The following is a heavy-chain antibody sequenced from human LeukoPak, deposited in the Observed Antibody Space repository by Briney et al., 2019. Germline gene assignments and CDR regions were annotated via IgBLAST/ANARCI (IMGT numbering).Heavy chain of an antibody. Sequence: SETLSLTCAVYGGSFSGYYWSWIRQPPGKGLEWIGEINHSGSTNYNPSLKSRVTISVDTSKNQFSLKLSSVTAADTAVYYCARAYDFWSGYFYSFDYWGQGTLVTVSS. CDR3: ARAYDFWSGYFYSFDY. D-gene: IGHD3-3*01. V-gene: IGHV4-34*01. CDR2: INHSGST. CDR1: GGSFSGYY. J-gene: IGHJ4*02.